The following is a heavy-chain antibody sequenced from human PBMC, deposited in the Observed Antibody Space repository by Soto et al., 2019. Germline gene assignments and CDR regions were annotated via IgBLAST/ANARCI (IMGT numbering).Heavy chain of an antibody. CDR2: ISYDGSNK. CDR1: GFTFSSYA. J-gene: IGHJ4*02. Sequence: ESGGGVVQPGRSLRLSCAASGFTFSSYAMHWVRQAPGKGLEWVAVISYDGSNKYYADSVKGRFTISRDNSKNTLYLQMNSLRAEDTAVYYCARDFLPNIVVVVAATPDYWGQGTLVTVSS. CDR3: ARDFLPNIVVVVAATPDY. D-gene: IGHD2-15*01. V-gene: IGHV3-30-3*01.